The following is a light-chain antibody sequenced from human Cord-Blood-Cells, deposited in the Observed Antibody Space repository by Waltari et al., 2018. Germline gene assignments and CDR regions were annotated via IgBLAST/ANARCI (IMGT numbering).Light chain of an antibody. CDR3: QQYFSIPLT. Sequence: DIVMTQSPDSLAVSLGERATIHCKSSQSILYSSNNKNYLAWYQQKPGQPPKLLIYWASTRGSGVPDRFSGSGSGKDFTLTISSLEAEDVAVYYCQQYFSIPLTFGGGTKVEIK. CDR1: QSILYSSNNKNY. J-gene: IGKJ4*02. V-gene: IGKV4-1*01. CDR2: WAS.